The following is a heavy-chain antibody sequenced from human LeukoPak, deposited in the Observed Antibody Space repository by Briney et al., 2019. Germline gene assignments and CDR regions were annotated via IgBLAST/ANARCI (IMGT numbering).Heavy chain of an antibody. CDR3: ARRVYCSGGSCYNFYFDY. D-gene: IGHD2-15*01. J-gene: IGHJ4*02. CDR2: INPSGGGT. V-gene: IGHV1-46*01. Sequence: ASVKVSCKASGYTFTSYYMHWVRQAPGQGLEWMGIINPSGGGTNYAQKFQGRVTMTRDTSTSSVYMELSSLRSEDTAVYYCARRVYCSGGSCYNFYFDYWGQGTPVTVSS. CDR1: GYTFTSYY.